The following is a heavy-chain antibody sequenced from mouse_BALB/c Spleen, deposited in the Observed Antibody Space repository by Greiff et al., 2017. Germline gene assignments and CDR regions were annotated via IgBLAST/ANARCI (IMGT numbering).Heavy chain of an antibody. CDR3: ARNQGDTWFAY. J-gene: IGHJ3*01. V-gene: IGHV2-4-1*01. D-gene: IGHD3-3*01. Sequence: QVQLKQSGPGLVQPSQSLSITCTVSGFSLTSYGVHWVRQSPGKGLEWLGVIWSGGSTDYNAAFISRLSISKDNSKSQVFFKMNSLQADDTAIYYCARNQGDTWFAYWGQGTLVTVSA. CDR2: IWSGGST. CDR1: GFSLTSYG.